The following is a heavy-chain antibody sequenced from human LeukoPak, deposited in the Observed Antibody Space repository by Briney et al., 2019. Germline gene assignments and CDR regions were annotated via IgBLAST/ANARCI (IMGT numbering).Heavy chain of an antibody. J-gene: IGHJ4*02. CDR1: GFTFSSYA. D-gene: IGHD2-2*02. V-gene: IGHV3-23*01. Sequence: GGSLRLSCAASGFTFSSYAMSWVRQAPGKGLEWVSAISGSGGSTYYADSVKGRFTISRDNSKNTLYLQMNSLRDEDTAVYYCDRNCSRTSCYIHWDQGTLVTVSS. CDR2: ISGSGGST. CDR3: DRNCSRTSCYIH.